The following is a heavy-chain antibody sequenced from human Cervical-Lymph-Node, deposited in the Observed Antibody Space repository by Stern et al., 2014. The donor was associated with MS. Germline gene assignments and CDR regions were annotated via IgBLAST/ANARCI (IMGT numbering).Heavy chain of an antibody. CDR3: ARWAYSSGWYNWFDP. J-gene: IGHJ5*02. V-gene: IGHV4-39*01. CDR2: IYYSGST. Sequence: QLQLQESGPGLVKPSETLSLTCTVSGGSISSSSYYWGWIRQPPGKGLEWIGSIYYSGSTYYNPSLKSRVTISVDTSKNKFSLKRSSVTAADTAVYYCARWAYSSGWYNWFDPWGQGTLVTVSS. CDR1: GGSISSSSYY. D-gene: IGHD3-22*01.